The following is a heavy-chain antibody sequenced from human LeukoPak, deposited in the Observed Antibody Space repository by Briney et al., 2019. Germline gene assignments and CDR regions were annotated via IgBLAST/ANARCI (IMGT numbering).Heavy chain of an antibody. V-gene: IGHV4-39*07. CDR3: ARELLWFGEGDAFDI. D-gene: IGHD3-10*01. J-gene: IGHJ3*02. CDR2: IYYSGST. Sequence: SETLSLTCTVSGGSISSSSYYWGWIRQPPGKGLEWIGSIYYSGSTYYNPTLKSRVTISVDTSKNQFSLKLSSVTAADTAVYYCARELLWFGEGDAFDIWGQGTMVTVSS. CDR1: GGSISSSSYY.